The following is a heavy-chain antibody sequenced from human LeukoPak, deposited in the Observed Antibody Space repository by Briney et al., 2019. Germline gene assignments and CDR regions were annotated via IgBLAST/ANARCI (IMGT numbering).Heavy chain of an antibody. CDR1: GFTFSDYY. CDR2: ISSSGTTI. D-gene: IGHD6-19*01. CDR3: ARYAVAGLYYFDY. J-gene: IGHJ4*02. Sequence: GGSLRLSCAASGFTFSDYYMSWIRQAPGKGLEWVSYISSSGTTIYYADSVKGRFTISRDNAKNSLYLQMNSLRAEDTAVYYCARYAVAGLYYFDYWGQGTLVTVSS. V-gene: IGHV3-11*01.